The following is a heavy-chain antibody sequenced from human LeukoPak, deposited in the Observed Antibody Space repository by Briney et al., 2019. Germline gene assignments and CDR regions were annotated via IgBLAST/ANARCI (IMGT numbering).Heavy chain of an antibody. J-gene: IGHJ4*01. CDR2: SYYSGST. D-gene: IGHD3-10*01. Sequence: PSETLSLTCTVCGDSISSCYLSWIRQPPGRGLEWMGYSYYSGSTNYNPSHKSRVTISVDTSKNQFSLELSSVTAADTAMYYCATSYGSRSFDYWGQGTLVTVSS. V-gene: IGHV4-59*01. CDR1: GDSISSCY. CDR3: ATSYGSRSFDY.